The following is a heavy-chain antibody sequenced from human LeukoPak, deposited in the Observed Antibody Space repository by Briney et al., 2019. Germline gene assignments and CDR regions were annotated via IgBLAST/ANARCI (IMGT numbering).Heavy chain of an antibody. Sequence: ASVKVSCKASGYTFTSYGISWVRQAPGQGLEWMGWINPNSGGTNYAQKFQGWVTMTRDTSISTAYMELSRLRSDDTAVYYCARGSRITIFGVVIPRRNYYGMDVWGQGTTVTVSS. CDR2: INPNSGGT. J-gene: IGHJ6*02. V-gene: IGHV1-2*04. CDR3: ARGSRITIFGVVIPRRNYYGMDV. D-gene: IGHD3-3*01. CDR1: GYTFTSYG.